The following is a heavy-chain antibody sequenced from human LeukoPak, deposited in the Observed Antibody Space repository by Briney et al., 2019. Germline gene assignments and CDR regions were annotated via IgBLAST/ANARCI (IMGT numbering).Heavy chain of an antibody. CDR2: INWTGGST. CDR3: TRLGGAARSLYYFSYMDV. Sequence: GGSLRLSCAASGFTIDDYGMSWVRQAPGKGLEWVSGINWTGGSTGYADSVRGRFTISRDNAKNSLYLQMNSLRAEDTAFYYCTRLGGAARSLYYFSYMDVWGKGTTVTVSS. V-gene: IGHV3-20*04. J-gene: IGHJ6*03. D-gene: IGHD6-6*01. CDR1: GFTIDDYG.